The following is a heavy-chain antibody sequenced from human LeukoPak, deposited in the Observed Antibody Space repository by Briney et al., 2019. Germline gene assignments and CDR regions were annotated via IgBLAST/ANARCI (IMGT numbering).Heavy chain of an antibody. D-gene: IGHD1-7*01. J-gene: IGHJ6*02. Sequence: VASVKVSCKASGYTFTVYYMHWVRQAPGQGREWMGWINPNSGGTNYAQKFQGRVTMTRDTSISTAYMELSRLRSDDTAVYYCARDMITGTTDYYYGMDVWGQGTTVTVSS. CDR3: ARDMITGTTDYYYGMDV. V-gene: IGHV1-2*02. CDR1: GYTFTVYY. CDR2: INPNSGGT.